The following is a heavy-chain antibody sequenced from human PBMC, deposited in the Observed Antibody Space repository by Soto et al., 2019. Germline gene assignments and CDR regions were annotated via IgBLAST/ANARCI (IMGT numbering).Heavy chain of an antibody. CDR3: ARGRDPRTWFDP. J-gene: IGHJ5*02. Sequence: PSETLSLTCTVSGGSISSYYWSWIRQPPGKGLEWIGYIYYSGSTNYNPSLKSRVTISVDTSKNQFSLKLSSVTAADTAVYYCARGRDPRTWFDPWGQGTLVTVSS. CDR1: GGSISSYY. CDR2: IYYSGST. V-gene: IGHV4-59*01.